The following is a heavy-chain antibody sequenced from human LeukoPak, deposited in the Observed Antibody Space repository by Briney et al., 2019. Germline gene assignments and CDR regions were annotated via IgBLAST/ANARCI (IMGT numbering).Heavy chain of an antibody. V-gene: IGHV6-1*01. CDR3: ARGRAVAGKGGADYFDY. CDR2: TYYRSKWYN. D-gene: IGHD6-19*01. CDR1: GDSVSSNSAA. J-gene: IGHJ4*02. Sequence: SQTLSLTCAISGDSVSSNSAAWNWIRQSPSRDLEWLGRTYYRSKWYNDYAVSVKSRITINPDTSKNQFSLQLNSVTPEDTAVYYCARGRAVAGKGGADYFDYWGQGTLVTVSS.